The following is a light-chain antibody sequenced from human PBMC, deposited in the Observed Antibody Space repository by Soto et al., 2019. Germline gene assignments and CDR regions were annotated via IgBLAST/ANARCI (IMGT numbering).Light chain of an antibody. CDR1: QSIDSY. J-gene: IGKJ4*01. CDR3: QQRDNGVT. CDR2: DAY. Sequence: EVVLTQSPATLSLSPGDRATLSCRASQSIDSYLAWYQQKPDQAPRLLIFDAYNRATGIPARFSGSGSGTDFTLTISSLEPEDFAIYYCQQRDNGVTFGGGTKV. V-gene: IGKV3-11*01.